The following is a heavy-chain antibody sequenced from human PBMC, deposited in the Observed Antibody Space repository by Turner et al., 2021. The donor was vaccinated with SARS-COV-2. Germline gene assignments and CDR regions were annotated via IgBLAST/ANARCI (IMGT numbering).Heavy chain of an antibody. V-gene: IGHV3-30*04. CDR3: AKDSGILTGYGYYYYGMDV. J-gene: IGHJ6*02. CDR2: ISYDGSNK. CDR1: GFTFSSYA. Sequence: QVQLVESGGGVVQPGRSLRLSCAASGFTFSSYAMHWGRQAPGKGLEGVAVISYDGSNKYYADSVKGRFTISRDNSKNTLYLQMNSLRAEDTAVYYCAKDSGILTGYGYYYYGMDVWGQGTTVTVSS. D-gene: IGHD3-9*01.